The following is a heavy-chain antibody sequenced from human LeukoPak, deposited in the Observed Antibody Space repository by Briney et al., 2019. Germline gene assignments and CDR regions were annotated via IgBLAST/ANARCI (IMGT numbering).Heavy chain of an antibody. J-gene: IGHJ4*02. CDR3: ARTMYYYDSSDALVY. CDR2: INTNTRNP. Sequence: ASVKVSCKASGYTFTSYGISWVRQAPGQGLEWMGWINTNTRNPTYAQGFTGRFVFSLDTSVSTAYLQISSLKAEDTAVYYCARTMYYYDSSDALVYWGQGTLVTVSS. D-gene: IGHD3-22*01. V-gene: IGHV7-4-1*02. CDR1: GYTFTSYG.